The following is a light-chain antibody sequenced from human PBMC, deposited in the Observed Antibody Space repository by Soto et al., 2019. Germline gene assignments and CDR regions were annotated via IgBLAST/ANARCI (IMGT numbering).Light chain of an antibody. CDR2: DAS. V-gene: IGKV1-5*01. J-gene: IGKJ1*01. Sequence: DIQMTQSPSTLSAYVGDRVTITCRASQSISNWLAWYQQKPGKAPKLLIYDASSLESGVPSRFSGRRSGTDFTLTISSLQPDDFATYYCQQYNSFSKTFGQGTKVDIK. CDR3: QQYNSFSKT. CDR1: QSISNW.